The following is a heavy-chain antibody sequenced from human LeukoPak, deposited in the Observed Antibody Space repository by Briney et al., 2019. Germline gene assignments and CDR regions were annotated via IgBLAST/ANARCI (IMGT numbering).Heavy chain of an antibody. V-gene: IGHV3-23*01. J-gene: IGHJ4*02. CDR3: AKEGSYNWNYDY. CDR2: ISGSGGST. D-gene: IGHD1-20*01. CDR1: GFTFSSYS. Sequence: GGSLRLSWAASGFTFSSYSMSWVRQPPGKGLEWGSAISGSGGSTYYADSVKGRFTISRDNSKNTLYLQMNSLRAEDTAVYYCAKEGSYNWNYDYWGQGTLVTVSS.